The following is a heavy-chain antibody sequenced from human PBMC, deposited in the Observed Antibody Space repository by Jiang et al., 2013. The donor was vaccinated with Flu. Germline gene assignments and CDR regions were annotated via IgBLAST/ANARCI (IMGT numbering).Heavy chain of an antibody. Sequence: QLLESGGGLVQPGGSLRLSCAASGFTFSSYAMSWVRQAPGKGLEWVSAISGSGGSTYYADSVKGRFTISRDNSKNTLYLQMNSLRAEDTAVYYCAKVPGGDGYPHDAFDIWDQGTMVTVSS. J-gene: IGHJ3*02. V-gene: IGHV3-23*01. D-gene: IGHD5-24*01. CDR1: GFTFSSYA. CDR2: ISGSGGST. CDR3: AKVPGGDGYPHDAFDI.